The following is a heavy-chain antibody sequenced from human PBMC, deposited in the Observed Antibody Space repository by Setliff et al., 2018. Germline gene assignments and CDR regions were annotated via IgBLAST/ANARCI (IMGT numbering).Heavy chain of an antibody. D-gene: IGHD5-12*01. CDR1: GYPFISYD. Sequence: ASVKVSCKASGYPFISYDINWVRQAPGQGLEWMGWMNPNSGKTGYAQKFQGRVIMTRNTSISTAYLELNTLRSDDTAVYYCARASRYGTIKYRGDYYMDVWGKGTTVTVSS. V-gene: IGHV1-8*02. CDR3: ARASRYGTIKYRGDYYMDV. CDR2: MNPNSGKT. J-gene: IGHJ6*03.